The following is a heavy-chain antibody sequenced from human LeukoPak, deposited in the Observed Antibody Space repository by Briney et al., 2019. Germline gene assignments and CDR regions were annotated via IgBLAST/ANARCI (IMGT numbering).Heavy chain of an antibody. V-gene: IGHV3-11*04. Sequence: GGSLRLSCAASGFTFSDYYMAWIRQAPGKGLEWVSYISRSISTIYYADSVKGRFTISRDNAKNSLYLQMNSLRAEDTAVYYCARGKGATLFYYYYYMDVWGKGTTVTVSS. J-gene: IGHJ6*03. CDR2: ISRSISTI. CDR1: GFTFSDYY. CDR3: ARGKGATLFYYYYYMDV. D-gene: IGHD1-26*01.